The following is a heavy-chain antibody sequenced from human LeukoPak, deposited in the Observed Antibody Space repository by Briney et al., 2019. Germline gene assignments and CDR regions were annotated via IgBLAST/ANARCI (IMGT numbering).Heavy chain of an antibody. CDR1: GYTFTSYG. D-gene: IGHD6-19*01. V-gene: IGHV1-18*01. Sequence: VASVKVSCKASGYTFTSYGISWVRQAPGQGLEWMGWISAYNGNTNYAQKLQGRVTMTTDTPTSTAYMELRSLRSDDTAVYYCARGVAVAGTDYYYYGMDVWGQGTTVTVSS. CDR2: ISAYNGNT. CDR3: ARGVAVAGTDYYYYGMDV. J-gene: IGHJ6*02.